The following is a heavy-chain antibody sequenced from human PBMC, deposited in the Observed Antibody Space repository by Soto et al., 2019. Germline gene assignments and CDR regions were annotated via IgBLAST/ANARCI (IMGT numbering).Heavy chain of an antibody. D-gene: IGHD3-10*01. Sequence: QVQLVQSGAEMQEPADSVRVSCEASGYTFTSYYIHWVRQAPGQGLEWMGWINPKFGDTTYAQDFQGRVSMNRDMSISPVYMELSRLTSDDTAIYYCARNMDYYYGPGSGNGHGFWGQGTTVTVFS. CDR1: GYTFTSYY. V-gene: IGHV1-2*02. CDR2: INPKFGDT. J-gene: IGHJ6*02. CDR3: ARNMDYYYGPGSGNGHGF.